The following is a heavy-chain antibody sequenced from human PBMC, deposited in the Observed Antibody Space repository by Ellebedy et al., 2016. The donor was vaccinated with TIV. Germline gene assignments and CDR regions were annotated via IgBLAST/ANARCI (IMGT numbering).Heavy chain of an antibody. CDR3: ATESLAEDYYDSSGPCCAFDI. V-gene: IGHV1-24*01. Sequence: AASVKVSCKVSGYTLTEFSMHWVRQAPGKGLEWMGGFDPEDGESIYAQKFQGRVTMTEDKSTDTAYMELSSLRSEDTAVYYCATESLAEDYYDSSGPCCAFDIWGQGTLVTVSS. CDR1: GYTLTEFS. CDR2: FDPEDGES. D-gene: IGHD3-22*01. J-gene: IGHJ3*02.